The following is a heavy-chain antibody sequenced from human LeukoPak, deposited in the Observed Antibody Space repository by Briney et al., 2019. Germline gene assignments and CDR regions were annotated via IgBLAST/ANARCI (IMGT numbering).Heavy chain of an antibody. Sequence: GASVKVSCKASGYTFTDYYMHWVRQAPGQGLEWMGWINPNSGGTNYAQKFQGRVTMTRDTSISTAYMELSRLRSDDTAVYYCARLPAREATKRTSDYWGQGTLVTVSS. V-gene: IGHV1-2*02. CDR3: ARLPAREATKRTSDY. CDR1: GYTFTDYY. CDR2: INPNSGGT. J-gene: IGHJ4*02. D-gene: IGHD1/OR15-1a*01.